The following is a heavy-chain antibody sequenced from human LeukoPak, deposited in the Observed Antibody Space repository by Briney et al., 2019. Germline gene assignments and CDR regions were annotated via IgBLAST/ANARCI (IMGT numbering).Heavy chain of an antibody. CDR3: ARDPDSSYEWGPYDS. CDR1: GDSVSSNRAS. D-gene: IGHD6-6*01. Sequence: SQTLSLTRAVSGDSVSSNRASWNWIRQSPSGGLEWLGRTYYRSKWSNDYADSVKSRITISPDPSKNEFSLQLNSVTPEDTAVYYCARDPDSSYEWGPYDSWGQGTLVTVSS. CDR2: TYYRSKWSN. V-gene: IGHV6-1*01. J-gene: IGHJ5*01.